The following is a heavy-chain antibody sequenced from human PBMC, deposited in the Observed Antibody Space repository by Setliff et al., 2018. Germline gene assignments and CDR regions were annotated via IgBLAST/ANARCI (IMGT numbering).Heavy chain of an antibody. V-gene: IGHV4-59*01. CDR1: GGSISPYF. CDR3: RFWSSYYKNDY. D-gene: IGHD3-3*01. J-gene: IGHJ4*02. CDR2: IYHNGNT. Sequence: SETLSLTCTVSGGSISPYFWSWIRQPPGKGLEWIGYIYHNGNTNFNPSLKTRVTMSVDTSKNQFALNLRSATAADTAVYYCRFWSSYYKNDYWAQGTLVTVSS.